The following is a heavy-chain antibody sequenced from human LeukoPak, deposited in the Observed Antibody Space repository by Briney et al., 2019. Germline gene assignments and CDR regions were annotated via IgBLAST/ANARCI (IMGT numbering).Heavy chain of an antibody. CDR3: ARHVDYFGSGSFSH. CDR2: IHSNGYT. J-gene: IGHJ4*02. D-gene: IGHD3-10*01. CDR1: DGSIRDFY. V-gene: IGHV4-59*08. Sequence: SETLSLTCTVSDGSIRDFYWSWIRQPPGKGLEWIGYIHSNGYTNYNPSLKTRVAISVDTSKNQFSLKLSSVTAADTAVYFCARHVDYFGSGSFSHWGQGTLVTVSS.